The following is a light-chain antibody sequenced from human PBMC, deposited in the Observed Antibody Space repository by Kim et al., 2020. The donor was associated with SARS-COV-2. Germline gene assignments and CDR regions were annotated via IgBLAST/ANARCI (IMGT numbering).Light chain of an antibody. J-gene: IGKJ1*01. CDR1: QSVSCN. V-gene: IGKV3-15*01. CDR3: QQYDKWHRT. Sequence: VSPAESATLSCTASQSVSCNLAWYQQKPGQAPRLLISAASTRATGIPVRCSGGGSGTDFTLTISSLQSEDFAVYYCQQYDKWHRTFGQGTKVDIK. CDR2: AAS.